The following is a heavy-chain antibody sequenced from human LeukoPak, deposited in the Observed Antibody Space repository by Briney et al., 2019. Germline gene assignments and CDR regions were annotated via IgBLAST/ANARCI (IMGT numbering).Heavy chain of an antibody. CDR3: ARDLRPYYYDSSGYYQLNDY. CDR1: GGTFSIYA. Sequence: ASVKVSFTSSGGTFSIYAISWVRQAPGQGLEWMGRIIPNFGTANYEQKFQGRVTITTDESTSTAYMELSSLRSEDTAVYYCARDLRPYYYDSSGYYQLNDYWGQGTLVTASS. J-gene: IGHJ4*02. V-gene: IGHV1-69*05. CDR2: IIPNFGTA. D-gene: IGHD3-22*01.